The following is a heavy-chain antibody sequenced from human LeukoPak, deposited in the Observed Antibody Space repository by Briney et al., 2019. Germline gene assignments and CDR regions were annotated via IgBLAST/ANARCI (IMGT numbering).Heavy chain of an antibody. CDR1: GFTVSDDY. CDR2: IRDKTKSYNT. D-gene: IGHD1-26*01. CDR3: ARAHRSGSYFDY. V-gene: IGHV3-72*01. J-gene: IGHJ4*02. Sequence: GGSLRLSCAASGFTVSDDYVDWVRQAPGKGLESVGRIRDKTKSYNTDYAASVKGRFTISRDDSKNSLDLQMNSLKIEDTAVYYCARAHRSGSYFDYWGQGTLVTVSS.